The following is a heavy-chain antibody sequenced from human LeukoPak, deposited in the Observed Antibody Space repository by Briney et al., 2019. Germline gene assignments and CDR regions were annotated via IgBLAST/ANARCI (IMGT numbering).Heavy chain of an antibody. Sequence: GGSLRLSCAASGFTVSSNYMSWVRQAPGKGLEWVSVIYSGGSTYYADSVKGRFTISRDNSKNTLYLQMNSLRAEDTAVYYCARDGGGGSGYFDYWGQGTLVTVSS. CDR1: GFTVSSNY. J-gene: IGHJ4*02. D-gene: IGHD6-25*01. CDR3: ARDGGGGSGYFDY. V-gene: IGHV3-53*01. CDR2: IYSGGST.